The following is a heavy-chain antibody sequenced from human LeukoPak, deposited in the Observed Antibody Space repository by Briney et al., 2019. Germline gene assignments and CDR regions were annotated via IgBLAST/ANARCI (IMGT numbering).Heavy chain of an antibody. V-gene: IGHV3-23*01. D-gene: IGHD3-10*01. J-gene: IGHJ5*02. CDR1: GFTFSSYA. CDR2: ISGSGGST. Sequence: GGSLRLSCAAPGFTFSSYAMSWVRQAPGKGLEWVSAISGSGGSTYYADSVKGRFTISRDNSKNTLYLQMNSLRAEGTAVYYCAKAPWGYRGWFDPWGQGTLVTVSS. CDR3: AKAPWGYRGWFDP.